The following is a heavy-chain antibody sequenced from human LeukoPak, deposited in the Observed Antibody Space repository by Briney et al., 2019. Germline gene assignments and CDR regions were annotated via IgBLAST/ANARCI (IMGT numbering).Heavy chain of an antibody. CDR2: IIPIFGTA. V-gene: IGHV1-69*13. CDR1: GGTFSSYA. CDR3: ARESRDYYGSGSYYGY. D-gene: IGHD3-10*01. Sequence: SVTVSCTASGGTFSSYAISWVRQAPGQGLEWMGGIIPIFGTANYAQKFQGRVTITADESTSTAYMELSSLRSEDTAVYYCARESRDYYGSGSYYGYWGQGTLVTVSS. J-gene: IGHJ4*02.